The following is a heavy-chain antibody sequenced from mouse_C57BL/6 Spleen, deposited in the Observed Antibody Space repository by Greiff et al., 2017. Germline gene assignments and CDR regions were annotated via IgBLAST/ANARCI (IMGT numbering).Heavy chain of an antibody. D-gene: IGHD1-1*01. V-gene: IGHV6-6*01. J-gene: IGHJ1*03. Sequence: EVMLVESGGGLVQPGGSMKLSCAASGFTFSDAWMDWVRQSPEQGLEWVAEIRNKANNHATYYAESVKGRFTISRDDSKSSVYLQMNSLRAEDTGIYYCTRIYYYGSSYDWYFDVWGTGTTVTVAS. CDR1: GFTFSDAW. CDR2: IRNKANNHAT. CDR3: TRIYYYGSSYDWYFDV.